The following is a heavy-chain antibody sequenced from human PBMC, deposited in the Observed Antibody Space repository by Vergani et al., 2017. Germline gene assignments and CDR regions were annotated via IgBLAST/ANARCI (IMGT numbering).Heavy chain of an antibody. CDR1: GGTFSSYA. Sequence: QVQLVQSGAEVKKPGSSVKVSCKASGGTFSSYAISWVRQAPGQGLEWMGGIIPIFGTANYAQKFQGRVTITADESTSTAYMELSSLRSEDTAVYYCAGGGAYYYDSSGYYGPSLFDYWGQGTLVTVSS. CDR3: AGGGAYYYDSSGYYGPSLFDY. V-gene: IGHV1-69*01. D-gene: IGHD3-22*01. J-gene: IGHJ4*02. CDR2: IIPIFGTA.